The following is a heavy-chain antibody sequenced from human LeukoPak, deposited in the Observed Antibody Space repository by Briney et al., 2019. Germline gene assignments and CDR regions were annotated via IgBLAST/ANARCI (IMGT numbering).Heavy chain of an antibody. J-gene: IGHJ5*02. V-gene: IGHV1-2*02. Sequence: VASVKVSCKASGYTFTGYYMHWVRQAPGQGLEWMGWINPNSGGTNYAQKFQGRVTMTRDTSISTAYMELSRLRSDDTAVYYCARGIAAGYVNWFDPWGQGTLVTVSS. CDR1: GYTFTGYY. CDR3: ARGIAAGYVNWFDP. D-gene: IGHD6-6*01. CDR2: INPNSGGT.